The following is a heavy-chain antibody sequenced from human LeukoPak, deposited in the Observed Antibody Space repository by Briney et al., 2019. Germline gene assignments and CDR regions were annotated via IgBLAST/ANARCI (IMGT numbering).Heavy chain of an antibody. D-gene: IGHD5-24*01. V-gene: IGHV1-69*13. CDR1: GGTFSSYA. Sequence: GASVKVSCKASGGTFSSYAISWVRQAPGQGLEWMGGIIPIFGTANYAQKFQGRVTITADESTSTAYMELSSLRSEDTAVYYCARGKRWLQFFDYWGQGTLVTVSS. CDR2: IIPIFGTA. J-gene: IGHJ4*02. CDR3: ARGKRWLQFFDY.